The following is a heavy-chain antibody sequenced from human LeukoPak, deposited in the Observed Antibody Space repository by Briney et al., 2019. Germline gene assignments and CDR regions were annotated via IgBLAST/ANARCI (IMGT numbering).Heavy chain of an antibody. V-gene: IGHV1-18*01. CDR1: GYTFTSYG. Sequence: VSVQVSCKASGYTFTSYGISGVRQAPGQGLEWVGWISAYKGNTNYAQNLQGRVTMTTDTSTSTAYMELRSLRSDDTAVYYCARDRGYGDSDFDLWGRGTLVTVSS. CDR2: ISAYKGNT. J-gene: IGHJ2*01. CDR3: ARDRGYGDSDFDL. D-gene: IGHD4-17*01.